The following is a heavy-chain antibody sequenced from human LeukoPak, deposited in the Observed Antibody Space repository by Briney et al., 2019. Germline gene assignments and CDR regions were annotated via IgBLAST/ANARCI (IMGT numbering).Heavy chain of an antibody. D-gene: IGHD3-22*01. Sequence: GGSLRLSCAASGFTFSSYSMNWVRQAPGKGLEWVSYISSSSSTIYYADSVKDRFTISRDNAKNSLYLQMNSLRAEDTAVYYCARDGYYYDSSGYTTPFDYWGQGTLVTVSS. J-gene: IGHJ4*02. V-gene: IGHV3-48*01. CDR2: ISSSSSTI. CDR1: GFTFSSYS. CDR3: ARDGYYYDSSGYTTPFDY.